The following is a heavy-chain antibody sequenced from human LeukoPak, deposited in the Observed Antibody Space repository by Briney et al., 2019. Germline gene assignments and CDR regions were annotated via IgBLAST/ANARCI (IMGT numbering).Heavy chain of an antibody. J-gene: IGHJ4*02. D-gene: IGHD2-8*01. CDR1: GFTFSSYW. CDR3: AKDPDCTSGICYTFFDY. CDR2: INSDGSST. Sequence: PGGSLRLSCAASGFTFSSYWMHWVRHAPGKGLVWVSRINSDGSSTSYADSAKGRFTISRDNSKNTLYLQMNSLRAEDTAVYYCAKDPDCTSGICYTFFDYWGQGTLVTVSS. V-gene: IGHV3-74*01.